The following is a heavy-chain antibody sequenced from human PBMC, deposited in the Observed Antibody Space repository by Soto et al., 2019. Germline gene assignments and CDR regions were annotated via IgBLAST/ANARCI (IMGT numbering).Heavy chain of an antibody. CDR1: GFTFDDYS. CDR2: ISWNSGSI. D-gene: IGHD3-9*01. Sequence: GGSLILSCAASGFTFDDYSMHWVRQAPGKGLEWVSGISWNSGSIGYADSVKGRFTISRDNAKNSLYLQMNSLRAEDTALYYCAKDRLRYFDWFYAFDIWGQGTMVTVSS. CDR3: AKDRLRYFDWFYAFDI. V-gene: IGHV3-9*01. J-gene: IGHJ3*02.